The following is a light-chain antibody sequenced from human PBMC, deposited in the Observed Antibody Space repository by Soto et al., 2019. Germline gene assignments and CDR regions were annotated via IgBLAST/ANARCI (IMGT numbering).Light chain of an antibody. CDR1: SSNIGARYD. CDR3: QSYDNSRSGYV. Sequence: QSVLTQPPSVSGAPGQRVTISCTGSSSNIGARYDVHWYQQLPGTAPKLLIYGNSNRPSGVPDRFSGSKSGTSASLAITGLQAEDEADYYCQSYDNSRSGYVFGTGTKVTVL. J-gene: IGLJ1*01. V-gene: IGLV1-40*01. CDR2: GNS.